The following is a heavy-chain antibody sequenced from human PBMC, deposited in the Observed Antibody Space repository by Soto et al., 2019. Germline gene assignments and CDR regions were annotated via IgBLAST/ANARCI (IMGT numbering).Heavy chain of an antibody. CDR3: GRPAIEENRRNWYNGSDP. V-gene: IGHV5-51*01. J-gene: IGHJ5*02. CDR2: IYPARSDT. Sequence: PGESLKISCRGSGYNFTNYWIAWVRQVSGKGLEWVGIIYPARSDTRYSPSFQGRVTISADESATAAYLEWSSLKASDTAMYYGGRPAIEENRRNWYNGSDPWGKGTLAPVPP. CDR1: GYNFTNYW. D-gene: IGHD1-1*01.